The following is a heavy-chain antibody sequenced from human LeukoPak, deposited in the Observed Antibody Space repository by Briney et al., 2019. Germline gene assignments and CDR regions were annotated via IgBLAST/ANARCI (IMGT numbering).Heavy chain of an antibody. V-gene: IGHV3-7*01. J-gene: IGHJ4*02. CDR1: GFTFTSYW. CDR2: INEDGSYK. D-gene: IGHD2-21*02. Sequence: GGSLRLSCAVSGFTFTSYWMRWVRQAPGKGLEWVANINEDGSYKFHADSVKGRLTISRDNAKNSLYLQMNSLRADDTAVYYCARDATRGGDNDYWGQGILVTVSS. CDR3: ARDATRGGDNDY.